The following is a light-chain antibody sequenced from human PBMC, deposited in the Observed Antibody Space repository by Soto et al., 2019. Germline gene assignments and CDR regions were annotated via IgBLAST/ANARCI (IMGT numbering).Light chain of an antibody. V-gene: IGKV3-20*01. Sequence: EIVLTQSPGTLSLSPGERATLSCRASQSVSSSYLAWYQQKPGQAPRLLIYGASSRATGIPDRFSGSWSGTDFTLTISRLEPEDFAVYYRQQYGSSPTFGGGTKVDIK. J-gene: IGKJ4*01. CDR3: QQYGSSPT. CDR2: GAS. CDR1: QSVSSSY.